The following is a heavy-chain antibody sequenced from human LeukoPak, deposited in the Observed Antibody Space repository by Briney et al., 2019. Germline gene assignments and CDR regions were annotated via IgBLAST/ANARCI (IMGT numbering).Heavy chain of an antibody. Sequence: GSLRLSCATSGFTFDDFGVTWFGQPPGKVLKWFSLISGDGGNTYYADSVKGRFTISRDNSKNSLYLQMNNLRTEDTALYYCAKDLGSGNYHYYGMDVWGQGTTVTVSS. J-gene: IGHJ6*02. CDR1: GFTFDDFG. D-gene: IGHD3-10*01. CDR2: ISGDGGNT. V-gene: IGHV3-43*02. CDR3: AKDLGSGNYHYYGMDV.